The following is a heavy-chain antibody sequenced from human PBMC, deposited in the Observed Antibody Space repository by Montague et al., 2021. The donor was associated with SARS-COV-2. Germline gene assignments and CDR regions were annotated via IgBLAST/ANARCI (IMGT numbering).Heavy chain of an antibody. D-gene: IGHD1-26*01. CDR1: GDSVSSNSGS. Sequence: CAISGDSVSSNSGSWNWIRQSPSRGLEWLGRTYYRSKWYNDYSVSVKSRITINPDTSKNQSSLQLNSVTPEDTAMYYCTYHSGSYVWFDPWGQGIPVIVSS. V-gene: IGHV6-1*01. J-gene: IGHJ5*02. CDR3: TYHSGSYVWFDP. CDR2: TYYRSKWYN.